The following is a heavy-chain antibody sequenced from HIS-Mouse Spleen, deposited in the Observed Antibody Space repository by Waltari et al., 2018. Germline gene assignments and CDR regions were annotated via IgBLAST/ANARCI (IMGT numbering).Heavy chain of an antibody. CDR3: AREIPYSSSWYDWYFDL. V-gene: IGHV4-39*07. CDR1: GGSISSSSYY. J-gene: IGHJ2*01. CDR2: FYYSRRT. Sequence: QLQLQESGPGLVKPSETLSLTCTVSGGSISSSSYYWGWIRQPPGKGLEWIGSFYYSRRTYYHPSLKSRDTLSVDTTKNQFSLKLGSVTAADTAVYYCAREIPYSSSWYDWYFDLWGRGTLVTVSS. D-gene: IGHD6-13*01.